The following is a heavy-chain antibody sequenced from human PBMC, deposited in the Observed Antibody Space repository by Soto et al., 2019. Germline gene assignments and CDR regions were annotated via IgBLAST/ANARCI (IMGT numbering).Heavy chain of an antibody. J-gene: IGHJ6*01. CDR1: GGTFSSYA. Sequence: QVQLVQSGAEVKKPGSSVKVSCKASGGTFSSYAISWVRQAPGQGLEWMGGIIPIFGTANYAQKFQGRVTITADESTSAAYMELSSLRSEDTAVYYCVIGGAGCYYYRMDVWGQGNTVTGSS. V-gene: IGHV1-69*12. CDR3: VIGGAGCYYYRMDV. D-gene: IGHD3-10*01. CDR2: IIPIFGTA.